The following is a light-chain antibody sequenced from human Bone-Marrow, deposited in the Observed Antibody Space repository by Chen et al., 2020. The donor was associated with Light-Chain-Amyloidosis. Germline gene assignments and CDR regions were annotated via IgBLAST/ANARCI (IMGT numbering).Light chain of an antibody. CDR3: RSYTITNTLV. Sequence: SALTQPASVSGSLGQSIIISCYGTSSDVGGDNHVSWYQQHTDKAPKLLIYEVTNRPSWVPDRFSGSKSDNTASLTSSGLQTEDEADYFCRSYTITNTLVFGSATSVTV. CDR1: SSDVGGDNH. CDR2: EVT. V-gene: IGLV2-14*01. J-gene: IGLJ1*01.